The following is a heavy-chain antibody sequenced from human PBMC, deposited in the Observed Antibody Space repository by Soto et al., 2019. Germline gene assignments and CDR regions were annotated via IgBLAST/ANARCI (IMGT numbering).Heavy chain of an antibody. CDR2: ISAYNGNT. CDR3: GRGKSPGGSGYYGY. CDR1: GYTLTSYG. D-gene: IGHD3-22*01. J-gene: IGHJ4*02. Sequence: ASVKVCWKASGYTLTSYGISWVRQAPGQGLEWMGWISAYNGNTKYAQKLQGRVTMTTDTSTSTAYMELRSLRSDDTAVSYCGRGKSPGGSGYYGYWGQGTLVTVSS. V-gene: IGHV1-18*04.